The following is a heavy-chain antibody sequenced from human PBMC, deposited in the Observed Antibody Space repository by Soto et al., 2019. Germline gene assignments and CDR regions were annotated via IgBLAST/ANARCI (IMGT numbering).Heavy chain of an antibody. CDR3: AKDGDTWSSSSRKFDY. D-gene: IGHD6-6*01. Sequence: QVQLVESGGGVVQPGRSLRLSCAASGFTFSSYGMHWVRQAPGKGLAWVAVISYDGSNKYYADSVKGRFTISRDNSKNTLYLQMNSLRAEDTAVYYCAKDGDTWSSSSRKFDYWGQGNLVTVSS. CDR1: GFTFSSYG. V-gene: IGHV3-30*18. CDR2: ISYDGSNK. J-gene: IGHJ4*02.